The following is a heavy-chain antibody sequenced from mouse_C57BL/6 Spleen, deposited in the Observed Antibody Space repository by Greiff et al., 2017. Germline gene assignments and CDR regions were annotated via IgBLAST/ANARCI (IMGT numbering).Heavy chain of an antibody. D-gene: IGHD1-1*01. Sequence: QVQLQQPGAELVMPGASVKLSCKASGYTFTSYWMHWVKQRPGQGLEWIGEIDPSDSYTNYNQKVKGKSTLTVDKSSSTAYMQLSSLTSEDSAVYYCARSGGLLRGFAYWGQGTLVTVSA. CDR2: IDPSDSYT. V-gene: IGHV1-69*01. CDR3: ARSGGLLRGFAY. J-gene: IGHJ3*01. CDR1: GYTFTSYW.